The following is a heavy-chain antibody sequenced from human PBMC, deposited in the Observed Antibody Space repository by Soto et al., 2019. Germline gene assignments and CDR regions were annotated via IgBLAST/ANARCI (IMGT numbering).Heavy chain of an antibody. Sequence: QAPGQGLEWMGWISAYNGNTNYAQKLQGRVTMTTDTSTSTAYMELRSLRSDDTAVYYCAREAVASTVPLDYWGQGTLVTVS. CDR3: AREAVASTVPLDY. CDR2: ISAYNGNT. V-gene: IGHV1-18*01. D-gene: IGHD2-15*01. J-gene: IGHJ4*02.